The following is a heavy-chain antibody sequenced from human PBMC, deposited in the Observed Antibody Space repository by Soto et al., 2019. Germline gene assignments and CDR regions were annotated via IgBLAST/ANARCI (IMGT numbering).Heavy chain of an antibody. Sequence: GGSLRLSCAASGFTFSSYGMHWVRQAPGKGLEWVAVISYDGSNKYYADSVKGRFTISRDNSKNTLYLQMNSLRAEDTAVYYCAKGRDYDFWSGYQFDPWGQGTLVTVSS. CDR3: AKGRDYDFWSGYQFDP. CDR1: GFTFSSYG. CDR2: ISYDGSNK. V-gene: IGHV3-30*18. J-gene: IGHJ5*02. D-gene: IGHD3-3*01.